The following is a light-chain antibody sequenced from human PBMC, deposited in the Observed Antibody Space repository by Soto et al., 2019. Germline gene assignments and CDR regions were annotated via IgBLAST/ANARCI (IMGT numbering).Light chain of an antibody. V-gene: IGKV3-20*01. CDR1: QSLSSY. J-gene: IGKJ2*01. Sequence: EVVLTQSPGTQSLSPGARVTLSCRASQSLSSYLAWYQQKPGQAPRLLIYHTSSRATGIPDRFSGSGSGTDFALTISRLEPDDFALYHCQQYHSSPYTFGQGTKLEIK. CDR3: QQYHSSPYT. CDR2: HTS.